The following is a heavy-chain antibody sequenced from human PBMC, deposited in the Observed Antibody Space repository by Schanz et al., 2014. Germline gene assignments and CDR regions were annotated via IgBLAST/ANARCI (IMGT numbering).Heavy chain of an antibody. CDR1: GGIFSDYT. Sequence: QVQLVQSGAEVKKPESSVKVSCKTSGGIFSDYTINWVRQAPGQGLEWMGRIVPIIDKADYAQNFQGRITVAAERSTRTAYMELSSLRSDDTAVYYCARELRLEYYFDYWGQGTQVTVSS. CDR2: IVPIIDKA. D-gene: IGHD4-17*01. V-gene: IGHV1-69*08. CDR3: ARELRLEYYFDY. J-gene: IGHJ4*02.